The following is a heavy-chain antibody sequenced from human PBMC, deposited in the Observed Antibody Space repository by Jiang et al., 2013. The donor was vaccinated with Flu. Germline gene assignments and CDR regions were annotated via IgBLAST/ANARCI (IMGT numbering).Heavy chain of an antibody. CDR2: HLQWDH. CDR3: ARPRDGYNSLDN. J-gene: IGHJ4*02. CDR1: GSISSYL. V-gene: IGHV4-59*08. Sequence: GSISSYLWTWIRQPQGRDWSGLGYHLQWDHQLQPSLKSRIIISVDTSKNQFSLKLTSVTAADTAVYYCARPRDGYNSLDNWGQGTLVTVSS. D-gene: IGHD5-24*01.